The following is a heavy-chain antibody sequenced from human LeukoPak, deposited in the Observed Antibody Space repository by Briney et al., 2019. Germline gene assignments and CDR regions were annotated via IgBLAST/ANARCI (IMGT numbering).Heavy chain of an antibody. CDR3: AGRVTGYSSGYVY. Sequence: GGSLRLSCVASGFTLSNYAMSWVRQAPGKGLDWVSVISGSAGKIRYAGSVKGRFTISRDNSENTVYLRMNNLRAEDTAVYYCAGRVTGYSSGYVYWGQGTLVTVSS. CDR2: ISGSAGKI. V-gene: IGHV3-23*01. CDR1: GFTLSNYA. J-gene: IGHJ4*02. D-gene: IGHD5-18*01.